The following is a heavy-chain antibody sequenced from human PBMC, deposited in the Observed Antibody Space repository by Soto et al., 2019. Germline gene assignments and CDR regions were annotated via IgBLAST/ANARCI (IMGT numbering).Heavy chain of an antibody. CDR3: AKDQTYIGTAVYDV. CDR2: ISSDGSQK. D-gene: IGHD2-21*02. J-gene: IGHJ6*02. CDR1: EFTFSSYA. V-gene: IGHV3-30*18. Sequence: QARLVQSGGGVVQAGRSLRLSCAASEFTFSSYAMHWVRQAPGKGLEWVALISSDGSQKYYADSVMGRCIISRDNSLNTVYLRMDNVRDGDTAKYYCAKDQTYIGTAVYDVWGQGTTVTVSS.